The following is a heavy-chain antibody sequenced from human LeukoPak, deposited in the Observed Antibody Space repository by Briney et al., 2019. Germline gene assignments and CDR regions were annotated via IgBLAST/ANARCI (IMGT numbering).Heavy chain of an antibody. Sequence: GGSLRLSCAASGFTVSSNYMSWVRQAPGKGLEWVSVIYSGGSTYYADSVKGRFTISRDNSKNTLYLQMNSLRAEDTAVYYCAREGGGEMLAVYGMDVWGQGTTVTVSS. CDR2: IYSGGST. D-gene: IGHD5-24*01. V-gene: IGHV3-53*05. J-gene: IGHJ6*02. CDR1: GFTVSSNY. CDR3: AREGGGEMLAVYGMDV.